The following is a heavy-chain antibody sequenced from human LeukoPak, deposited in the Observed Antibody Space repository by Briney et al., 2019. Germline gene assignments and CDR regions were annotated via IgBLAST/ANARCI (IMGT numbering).Heavy chain of an antibody. CDR2: ISSSSSTI. CDR3: ARSYSSGFQVGRHYFDY. V-gene: IGHV3-48*01. CDR1: GFTFSSYS. Sequence: GGSLRLSCAASGFTFSSYSMNWVRQAPGKGLEWVSYISSSSSTIYYADSVKGRFTISRDNAKNSLYLQMNSLRAEDTAVYYCARSYSSGFQVGRHYFDYWGQGTLVTVS. J-gene: IGHJ4*02. D-gene: IGHD3-22*01.